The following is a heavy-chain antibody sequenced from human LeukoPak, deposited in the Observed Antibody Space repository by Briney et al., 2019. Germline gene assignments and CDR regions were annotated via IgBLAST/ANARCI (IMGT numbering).Heavy chain of an antibody. J-gene: IGHJ1*01. CDR2: IRYDGSNK. CDR1: GFTFSSYG. CDR3: AKPYRDSGYSSSSTGYFQH. D-gene: IGHD6-13*01. V-gene: IGHV3-30*02. Sequence: QTGGSLRLSCAASGFTFSSYGMHWVRQAPGKGLEWVAFIRYDGSNKYYADSVKGRFTISRDNSKNSLYLQMNSLRTEDTALYYCAKPYRDSGYSSSSTGYFQHWGQGTLVTVSS.